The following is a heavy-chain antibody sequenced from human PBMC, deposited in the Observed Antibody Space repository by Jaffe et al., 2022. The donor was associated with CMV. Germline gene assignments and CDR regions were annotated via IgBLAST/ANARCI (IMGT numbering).Heavy chain of an antibody. CDR3: ALGFSSGYNGDGALDV. Sequence: QVQLQQWGAGLLRPSETLSLTCTAYGGSSSRYYWSWIRQAPGKGLEWIGEINHSGSINYNPSLESRVTISADMSKNQISLKLASLTAADTAVYYCALGFSSGYNGDGALDVWGQGTSVTVS. V-gene: IGHV4-34*01. J-gene: IGHJ3*01. CDR1: GGSSSRYY. CDR2: INHSGSI. D-gene: IGHD6-25*01.